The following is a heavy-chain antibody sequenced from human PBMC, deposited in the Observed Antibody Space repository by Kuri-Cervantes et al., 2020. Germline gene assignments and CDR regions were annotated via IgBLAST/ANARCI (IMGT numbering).Heavy chain of an antibody. Sequence: ASVKVSCKASGGTFSSYAISWVRQAPGQGLEWMGWISAYNGNTNYAQKLQGRVTMTTDTSTSTAYMELRSLRSDDTAVYYCARADITMIVVVISLDYWGQGTLVTVSS. CDR1: GGTFSSYA. D-gene: IGHD3-22*01. J-gene: IGHJ4*02. V-gene: IGHV1-18*01. CDR3: ARADITMIVVVISLDY. CDR2: ISAYNGNT.